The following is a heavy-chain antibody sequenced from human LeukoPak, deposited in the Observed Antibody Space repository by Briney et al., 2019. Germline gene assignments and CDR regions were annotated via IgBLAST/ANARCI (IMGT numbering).Heavy chain of an antibody. J-gene: IGHJ4*02. CDR3: AREYPNYYDSSGYYYAYFDY. D-gene: IGHD3-22*01. V-gene: IGHV4-4*07. CDR1: GGSFSGYY. Sequence: SETLSLTCAVYGGSFSGYYWSWIRQPPGKGLEWIGRIYTSGSTNYNPSLKSRVTMSVDTSKNQFSLKLSSVTAADTAVYYCAREYPNYYDSSGYYYAYFDYWGQGTLVTVSS. CDR2: IYTSGST.